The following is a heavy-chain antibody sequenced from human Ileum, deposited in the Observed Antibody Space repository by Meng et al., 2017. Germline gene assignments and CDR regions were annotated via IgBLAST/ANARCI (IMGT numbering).Heavy chain of an antibody. CDR1: GGFIGNYY. D-gene: IGHD2-15*01. V-gene: IGHV4-59*08. Sequence: VQLQESGPGLVKPSETLSLTCTVSGGFIGNYYWSWIRQPPRKGLEWIGYIYYSGSTNYNSSLKSRVTISVDTSKNQFSLKLSSVTAADTAVYYCARLMVVGNTGYHFDNWGQGTLVTVSS. J-gene: IGHJ4*02. CDR3: ARLMVVGNTGYHFDN. CDR2: IYYSGST.